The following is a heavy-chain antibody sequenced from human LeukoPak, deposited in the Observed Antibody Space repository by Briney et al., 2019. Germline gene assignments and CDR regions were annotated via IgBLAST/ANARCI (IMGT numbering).Heavy chain of an antibody. V-gene: IGHV3-15*01. CDR3: ATVLLHGGYLPSLFGMDV. CDR2: IKSKGDGGAI. Sequence: GGSLRLSCVASGFTFSNAWMTWVRQAPGKGLEWVGRIKSKGDGGAIDSAAPVKGRFTIARDDSNDTLYLQMNSLNTDDTAVYYWATVLLHGGYLPSLFGMDVWGQGTTVTVSS. D-gene: IGHD4-17*01. J-gene: IGHJ6*02. CDR1: GFTFSNAW.